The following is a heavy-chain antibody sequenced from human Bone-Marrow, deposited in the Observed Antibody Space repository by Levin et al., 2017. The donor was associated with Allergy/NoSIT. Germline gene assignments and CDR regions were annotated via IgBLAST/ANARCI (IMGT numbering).Heavy chain of an antibody. CDR3: ARDECAWLGECYGMDV. Sequence: PSETLSLTCTVSGDSISGGTFYWSWIRQRPGKGLEWIGFIHHSGSAYYNPSLKSRLTMSLDTSKSQFSLRVTSVTAADTAVYYCARDECAWLGECYGMDVWGQGTTVIVSS. V-gene: IGHV4-31*03. CDR2: IHHSGSA. CDR1: GDSISGGTFY. J-gene: IGHJ6*02. D-gene: IGHD3-10*01.